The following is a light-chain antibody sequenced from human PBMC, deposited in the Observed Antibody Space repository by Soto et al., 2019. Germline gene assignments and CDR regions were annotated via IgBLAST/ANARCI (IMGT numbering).Light chain of an antibody. J-gene: IGLJ1*01. Sequence: SALTQPASVSGSPGQSITISCTGTSSDVGSYNLVSWYQQHPGKAPKLMIYGVNKRPSGVSNRYSGSKSGNTASLTISGLLADDEADYYCGSCVGISTFSVFGTETKVTVL. V-gene: IGLV2-23*02. CDR2: GVN. CDR1: SSDVGSYNL. CDR3: GSCVGISTFSV.